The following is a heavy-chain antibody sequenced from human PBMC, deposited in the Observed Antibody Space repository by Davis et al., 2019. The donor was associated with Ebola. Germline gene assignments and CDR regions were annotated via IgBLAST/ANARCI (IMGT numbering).Heavy chain of an antibody. Sequence: ASVKVSCKASGYTFTNYDVHWVRQGTGQGLEWIGWMNPNSANTGYGQKFQGRVTITRDTSASTAYMELSSLRSEDTAVYYCARDTGTSYYDSSGYKIYYYYGMDVWGQGTTVTVSS. D-gene: IGHD3-22*01. CDR1: GYTFTNYD. J-gene: IGHJ6*02. CDR3: ARDTGTSYYDSSGYKIYYYYGMDV. V-gene: IGHV1-8*01. CDR2: MNPNSANT.